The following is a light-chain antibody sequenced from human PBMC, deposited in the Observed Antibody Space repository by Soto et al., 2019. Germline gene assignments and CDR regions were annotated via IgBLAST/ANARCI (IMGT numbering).Light chain of an antibody. V-gene: IGLV2-11*01. Sequence: QSVLTQPRSVSGSPGQSVTISCTGTSSDVGGYNSVSWYQQHPGKAPKLIIYDVSKRPSGVPDRFSGSKSGNTASLTNSGLQAEDEADYYCCSYAGSYTFVVFGGGTKVTVL. CDR2: DVS. J-gene: IGLJ2*01. CDR3: CSYAGSYTFVV. CDR1: SSDVGGYNS.